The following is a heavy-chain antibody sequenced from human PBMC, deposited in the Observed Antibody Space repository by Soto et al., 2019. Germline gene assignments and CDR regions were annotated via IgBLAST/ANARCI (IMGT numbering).Heavy chain of an antibody. D-gene: IGHD3-3*01. Sequence: PSETLSLTCTVSGGSIGSSSYYWGWIRQPPGKGLEWIGSIYYSGSTYYNPSLESRVTISVDTSKNQFSLKLSSVTAADTAVYYCARRYYDFWSGYYTRIVNDYWGQGTLVIVSS. CDR1: GGSIGSSSYY. CDR3: ARRYYDFWSGYYTRIVNDY. CDR2: IYYSGST. J-gene: IGHJ4*02. V-gene: IGHV4-39*01.